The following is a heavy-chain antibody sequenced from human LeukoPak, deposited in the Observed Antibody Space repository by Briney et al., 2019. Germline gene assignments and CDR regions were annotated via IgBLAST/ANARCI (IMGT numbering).Heavy chain of an antibody. CDR3: ARDFYFGATNHDYSDYRKLS. CDR2: IQQDGSEQ. J-gene: IGHJ4*02. Sequence: GGSLRLSCAASGFTFSNYWMHWVRQAPGKGLEWVANIQQDGSEQYYVDSVKGRFTISRDNAKNSLYLQMNSLRAEDTAVYYCARDFYFGATNHDYSDYRKLSWGQGTLVTVSS. V-gene: IGHV3-7*01. D-gene: IGHD4-11*01. CDR1: GFTFSNYW.